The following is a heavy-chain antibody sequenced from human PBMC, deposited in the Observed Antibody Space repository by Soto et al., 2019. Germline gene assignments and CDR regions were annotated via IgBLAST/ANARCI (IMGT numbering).Heavy chain of an antibody. CDR2: IRSKAYGGTT. CDR1: GFTFGDYA. J-gene: IGHJ4*02. V-gene: IGHV3-49*03. CDR3: TGNPLGVADYHDY. D-gene: IGHD2-15*01. Sequence: GGSLRLSCTASGFTFGDYAMSWFRQAPGKGLEWVGFIRSKAYGGTTEYAASVKGRFTISRDDSKSIAYLQMNSLKTEDTAVYYCTGNPLGVADYHDYWGQGTLVTVSS.